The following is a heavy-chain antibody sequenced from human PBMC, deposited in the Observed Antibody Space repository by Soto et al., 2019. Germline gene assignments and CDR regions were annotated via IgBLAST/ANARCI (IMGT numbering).Heavy chain of an antibody. V-gene: IGHV1-69*02. CDR1: GDTFAFHS. D-gene: IGHD3-10*01. CDR2: INPILSMS. CDR3: ATSYGSGYRAFDY. Sequence: QVQLVQSGAEVKRPGSSVKVSCKASGDTFAFHSINWVRQAPGLGLEWMGRINPILSMSNYAQRFQGRGTMTSEKSTSTAYMVLSSLRSEDTAIYYCATSYGSGYRAFDYWGQGALVTVSS. J-gene: IGHJ4*02.